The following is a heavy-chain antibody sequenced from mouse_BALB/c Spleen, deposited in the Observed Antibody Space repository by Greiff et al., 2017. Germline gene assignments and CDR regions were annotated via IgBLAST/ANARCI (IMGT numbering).Heavy chain of an antibody. CDR2: IYYSGTI. Sequence: VQLKESGPGLVKPSQTVSLTCTVTGISITTGNYRWSWIRQFPGNKLEWIGYIYYSGTITYNPSLTSRTTITRDTSKNQFFLEMNSLTAEDTATYYCARDQFYGYFDYWGQGTTLTVSS. CDR3: ARDQFYGYFDY. CDR1: GISITTGNYR. V-gene: IGHV3-5*02. J-gene: IGHJ2*01. D-gene: IGHD1-1*01.